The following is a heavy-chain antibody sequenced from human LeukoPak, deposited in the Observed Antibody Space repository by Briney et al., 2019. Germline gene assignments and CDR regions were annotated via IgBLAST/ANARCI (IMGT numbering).Heavy chain of an antibody. CDR1: AFTFSTSW. CDR2: IKQDGSER. CDR3: AKGQGYYFDY. Sequence: PGGSLRLSCAASAFTFSTSWMNWVRQPPGKGLEWVANIKQDGSERYYVDSVKGRFTISRDNSKNTLYLQMNSLRAEDTAVYYCAKGQGYYFDYWGQGTLVTVSS. J-gene: IGHJ4*02. V-gene: IGHV3-7*02.